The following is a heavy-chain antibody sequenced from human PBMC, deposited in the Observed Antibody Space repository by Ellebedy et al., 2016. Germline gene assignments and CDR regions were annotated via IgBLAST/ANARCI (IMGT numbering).Heavy chain of an antibody. Sequence: SETLSLTCAVYVESFSGFYWTWIRQPPGKGLEWIGEVNHSGSAKYSPSLKSRVTISVDTSKNQFSLKLNSVTDADTAVYYCAGVCPRGTSCSAGGGLDYWGQGTLVTVSS. V-gene: IGHV4-34*01. CDR1: VESFSGFY. D-gene: IGHD2-2*01. CDR3: AGVCPRGTSCSAGGGLDY. CDR2: VNHSGSA. J-gene: IGHJ4*02.